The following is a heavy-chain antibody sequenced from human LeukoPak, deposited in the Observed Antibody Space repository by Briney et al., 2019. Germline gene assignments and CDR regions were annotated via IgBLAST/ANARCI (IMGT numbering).Heavy chain of an antibody. CDR2: IYYSGST. CDR3: VRHLSAGRPAFDI. Sequence: SETLSLTCTVSGGSINSYYWSWIRQPPGKGLEWIGYIYYSGSTNYNPSLMSRVTISVDTSNNKFSLKLTSLTAADTAVYYCVRHLSAGRPAFDIWGQGTMVTVSS. J-gene: IGHJ3*02. D-gene: IGHD2-15*01. V-gene: IGHV4-59*08. CDR1: GGSINSYY.